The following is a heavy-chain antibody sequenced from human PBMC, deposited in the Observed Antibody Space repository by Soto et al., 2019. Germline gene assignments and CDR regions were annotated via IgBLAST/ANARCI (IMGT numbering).Heavy chain of an antibody. CDR1: GGSVSSGSFY. D-gene: IGHD5-12*01. CDR3: AASAPPATNYYYAMDV. CDR2: FYDSGST. J-gene: IGHJ6*02. V-gene: IGHV4-61*01. Sequence: PSETLSLTCTVSGGSVSSGSFYWSWIRRPPGKGLEWIGYFYDSGSTNYNPSLRSRVTMSVDTSKNQFSLKLSSVTAADTAVYYCAASAPPATNYYYAMDVWVQGTTVTVSS.